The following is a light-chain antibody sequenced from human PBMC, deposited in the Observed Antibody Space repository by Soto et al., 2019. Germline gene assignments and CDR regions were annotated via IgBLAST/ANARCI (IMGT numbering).Light chain of an antibody. Sequence: AMQMTQSPSSLSSSVGDSVTITCLSSQDIRNDLGWFQQKPGKAPNLLIYGASSVHRGVPSRFSGSGSGSDFTLTISSLQSEDFATYYCLQTYNYPLTFGGGTKVDIK. V-gene: IGKV1-6*01. J-gene: IGKJ4*01. CDR2: GAS. CDR3: LQTYNYPLT. CDR1: QDIRND.